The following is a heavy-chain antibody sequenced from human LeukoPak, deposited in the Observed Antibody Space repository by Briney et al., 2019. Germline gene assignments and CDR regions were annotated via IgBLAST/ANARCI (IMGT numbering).Heavy chain of an antibody. CDR2: IIPIFGTA. J-gene: IGHJ6*02. D-gene: IGHD2-2*01. CDR3: AREVTDIVVVPAAIDYGMDV. Sequence: ASVKVSCKDSGGTFSSYAISWVRQAPGQGLEWMGGIIPIFGTANYAQKFQGRVTITADESTSTAYMELSSLRSEDTAVYYCAREVTDIVVVPAAIDYGMDVWGQGTTVTVSS. V-gene: IGHV1-69*13. CDR1: GGTFSSYA.